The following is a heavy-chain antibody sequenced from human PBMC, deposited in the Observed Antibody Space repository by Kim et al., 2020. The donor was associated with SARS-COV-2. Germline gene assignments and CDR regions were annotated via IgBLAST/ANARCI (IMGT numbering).Heavy chain of an antibody. J-gene: IGHJ4*02. D-gene: IGHD3-10*01. CDR3: AKEGYGSGYFDY. Sequence: ADSVKGRFTIASDNAKNSLYLQMNSLRAEDTALYYCAKEGYGSGYFDYWGQGTLVTVSS. V-gene: IGHV3-9*01.